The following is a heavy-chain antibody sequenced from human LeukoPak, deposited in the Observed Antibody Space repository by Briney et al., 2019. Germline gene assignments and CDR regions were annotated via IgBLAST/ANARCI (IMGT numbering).Heavy chain of an antibody. CDR3: ARDEGVVVPASAPDAFDI. CDR2: INWNGGST. J-gene: IGHJ3*02. D-gene: IGHD2-2*01. CDR1: GFTFDDYG. Sequence: GGSLRLSCAASGFTFDDYGMSWVRPAPGKGLEWVSGINWNGGSTGYAASVKGRFTISRDNAKNSLYLQMNSLRAEDTALYYCARDEGVVVPASAPDAFDIWGQGTMVTVSS. V-gene: IGHV3-20*04.